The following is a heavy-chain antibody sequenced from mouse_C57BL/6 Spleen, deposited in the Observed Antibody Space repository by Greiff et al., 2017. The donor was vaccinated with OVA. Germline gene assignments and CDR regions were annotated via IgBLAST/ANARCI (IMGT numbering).Heavy chain of an antibody. Sequence: VQLQQSGAELVRPGASVKLSCKASGYTFTDYYINWVKQRPGQGLEWIARIYPGSGNTYYNEKFKGKATLTAEKSSSTAYMQLSSLTSEDSAVYFCARGGHYYGSSYYFDYWGQGTTLTVSS. V-gene: IGHV1-76*01. CDR3: ARGGHYYGSSYYFDY. CDR2: IYPGSGNT. J-gene: IGHJ2*01. CDR1: GYTFTDYY. D-gene: IGHD1-1*01.